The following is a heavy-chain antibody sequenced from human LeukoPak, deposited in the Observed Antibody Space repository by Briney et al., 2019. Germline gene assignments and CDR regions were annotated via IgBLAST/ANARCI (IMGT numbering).Heavy chain of an antibody. Sequence: ASVKVSCKASGGTFSGYAISWVRQAPGQGLEWMGGIIPIFGTANYAQKFQGRVTITADESTSTAYMELSSLRSEDTAVYYCARGRGVLQQLVPYFDYWGQGTLVTVSS. D-gene: IGHD6-13*01. CDR2: IIPIFGTA. CDR1: GGTFSGYA. V-gene: IGHV1-69*13. CDR3: ARGRGVLQQLVPYFDY. J-gene: IGHJ4*02.